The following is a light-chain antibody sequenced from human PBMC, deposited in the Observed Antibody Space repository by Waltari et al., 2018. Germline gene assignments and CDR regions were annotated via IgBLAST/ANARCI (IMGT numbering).Light chain of an antibody. CDR2: DVS. J-gene: IGLJ2*01. V-gene: IGLV2-14*01. CDR3: SSYTSSSTYVV. CDR1: SSDIGGYNY. Sequence: QSALTQPASVSGSPGQSIPISCTGTSSDIGGYNYVSWYQPHPGKAPKLMIYDVSKRPSGVSNRFSGSKSGNTASLTISGLQAEDEADYYCSSYTSSSTYVVFGGGTKLTVL.